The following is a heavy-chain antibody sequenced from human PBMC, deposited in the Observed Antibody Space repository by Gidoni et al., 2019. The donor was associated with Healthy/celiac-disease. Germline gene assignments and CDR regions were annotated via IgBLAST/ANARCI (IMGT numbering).Heavy chain of an antibody. Sequence: EVQLLESGGGLVQPGGSLRLSCAAPGLTFSSYAMSWVRQAPGKGLEWVSAISGSGGSTYYADSVKGRFTISRDNSKNTLYLQMNSLRAEDTAVYYCAKGEGGAVVDPDYWGQGTLVTVSS. CDR2: ISGSGGST. J-gene: IGHJ4*02. CDR3: AKGEGGAVVDPDY. CDR1: GLTFSSYA. V-gene: IGHV3-23*01. D-gene: IGHD1-26*01.